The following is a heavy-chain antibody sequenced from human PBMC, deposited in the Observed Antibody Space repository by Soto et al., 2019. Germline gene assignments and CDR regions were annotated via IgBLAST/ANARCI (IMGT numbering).Heavy chain of an antibody. CDR3: AKGSGGFTTVTNFHYYYYMDV. D-gene: IGHD4-17*01. Sequence: PGGSLRLSCAASGFTFSSYWMHWVRQAPGKGLVWVSGINGDGSSTNYADSVKGRFTISRDNSKNTLYLQMNSLRAEDTAVYYCAKGSGGFTTVTNFHYYYYMDVWGKGTTVTVSS. CDR1: GFTFSSYW. J-gene: IGHJ6*03. CDR2: INGDGSST. V-gene: IGHV3-74*01.